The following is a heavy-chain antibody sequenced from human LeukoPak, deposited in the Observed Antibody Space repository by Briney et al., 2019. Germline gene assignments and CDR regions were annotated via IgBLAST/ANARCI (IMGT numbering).Heavy chain of an antibody. CDR3: ARDTYDSSGYSKFDY. Sequence: SQTLSLTCTVSGGSVSSGSYYWSWIRQPPGKGLEWIGYIYYSGSTNYNPSLKSRVTMSLDTSKNQFSLKLSSVTAADTAVYYCARDTYDSSGYSKFDYWGQGTLVTVSS. CDR2: IYYSGST. J-gene: IGHJ4*02. CDR1: GGSVSSGSYY. V-gene: IGHV4-61*01. D-gene: IGHD3-22*01.